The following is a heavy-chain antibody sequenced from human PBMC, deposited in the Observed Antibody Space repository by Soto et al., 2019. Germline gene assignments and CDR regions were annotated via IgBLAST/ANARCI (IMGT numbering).Heavy chain of an antibody. CDR3: AKSGSLFRSSLEYFDY. Sequence: SVKVSGKASEFICTGHYIHWVRQAPVQGLECMGWIYPNSGGTSYAQKFQRRVTMTRYTFITTAYIELSRLSSDDTAVYYCAKSGSLFRSSLEYFDYWGHGTLVNVSS. D-gene: IGHD1-26*01. J-gene: IGHJ4*01. CDR1: EFICTGHY. V-gene: IGHV1-2*02. CDR2: IYPNSGGT.